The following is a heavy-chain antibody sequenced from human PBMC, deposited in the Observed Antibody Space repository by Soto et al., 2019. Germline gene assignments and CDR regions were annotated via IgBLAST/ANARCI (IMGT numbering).Heavy chain of an antibody. CDR3: ARAITMVRGVFDY. D-gene: IGHD3-10*01. CDR1: GYTFTSYA. V-gene: IGHV1-3*01. Sequence: QVQLVQSGAEVKKPGASVKVSCKASGYTFTSYAMHWVRQAPGQRLEWMGWINAGNGNTKYSQKFQGRVTITRDTSASTAYMELSSLRSEDTAVYYCARAITMVRGVFDYWCQGTLVTVSS. CDR2: INAGNGNT. J-gene: IGHJ4*02.